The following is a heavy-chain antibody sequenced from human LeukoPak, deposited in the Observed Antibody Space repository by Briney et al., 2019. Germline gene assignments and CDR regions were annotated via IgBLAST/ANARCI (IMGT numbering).Heavy chain of an antibody. Sequence: GGSLRLSCAASGFTFSSYWIYWVRPAPGKGLVYVSRINNDGGGTTYAYSVRGRFTISRDNARNMVYLQMDSLRADDTAMYYCARGGGYHAFDIWGQGTMVTVSS. V-gene: IGHV3-74*03. CDR1: GFTFSSYW. D-gene: IGHD1-26*01. CDR3: ARGGGYHAFDI. J-gene: IGHJ3*02. CDR2: INNDGGGT.